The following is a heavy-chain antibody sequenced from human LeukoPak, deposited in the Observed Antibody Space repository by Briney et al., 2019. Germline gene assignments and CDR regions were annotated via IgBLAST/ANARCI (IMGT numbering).Heavy chain of an antibody. CDR2: IGTAGDT. V-gene: IGHV3-13*04. Sequence: GGSLRLSCAASGFTFSSYDMHWVRQATGKGLEWVSAIGTAGDTYNPGSVKGRFTISRENAKNSLYLQMNSLRAGDTAVYYCAREPRWFGDLYGMDVWGQGTTVTVSS. D-gene: IGHD3-10*01. J-gene: IGHJ6*02. CDR1: GFTFSSYD. CDR3: AREPRWFGDLYGMDV.